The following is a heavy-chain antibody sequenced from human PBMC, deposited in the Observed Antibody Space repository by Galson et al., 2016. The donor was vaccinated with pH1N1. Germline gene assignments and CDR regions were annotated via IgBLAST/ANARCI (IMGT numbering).Heavy chain of an antibody. Sequence: TLSLTCIVSGASVSNVIYYWSWIRRPPGKGLEWIGSIYHTGDTAYNPSLKSRVTMSVDTSKTQFSLGLTSLTAADTAVYYCARGSRGWFDPWGLGTQVTVSS. J-gene: IGHJ5*02. CDR2: IYHTGDT. D-gene: IGHD3-10*01. CDR3: ARGSRGWFDP. CDR1: GASVSNVIYY. V-gene: IGHV4-61*01.